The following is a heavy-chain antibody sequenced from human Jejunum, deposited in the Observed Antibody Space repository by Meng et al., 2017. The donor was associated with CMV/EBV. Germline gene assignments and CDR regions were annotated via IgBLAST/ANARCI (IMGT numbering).Heavy chain of an antibody. V-gene: IGHV1-2*06. CDR3: ARRHDIDLFFDY. CDR2: INPNTAAT. CDR1: GYTFTGYF. D-gene: IGHD3-9*01. J-gene: IGHJ4*02. Sequence: QVLLVQSGAEVKKPGASVKVYCKTSGYTFTGYFIHWVRQAPGQGLEWMGRINPNTAATDYAQKFQGRVTMIGDTSTNTVYLEMNSLRSGDTAVYYCARRHDIDLFFDYWGQGSLVTVSS.